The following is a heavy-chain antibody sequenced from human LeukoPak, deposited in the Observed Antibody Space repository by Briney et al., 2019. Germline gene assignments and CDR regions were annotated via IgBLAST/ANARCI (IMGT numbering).Heavy chain of an antibody. CDR3: ARVQYSSSWNYYYYYGMDV. J-gene: IGHJ6*02. V-gene: IGHV3-30-3*01. Sequence: GRSLRLSCAASGFTFSSYAMHWVRQAPGKGLEWVAVISYDGSNKYYADSVKGRFTISRDNSKNTLYLQMNSLRAEDTAVYYCARVQYSSSWNYYYYYGMDVWGQGTTVTVSS. CDR1: GFTFSSYA. CDR2: ISYDGSNK. D-gene: IGHD6-13*01.